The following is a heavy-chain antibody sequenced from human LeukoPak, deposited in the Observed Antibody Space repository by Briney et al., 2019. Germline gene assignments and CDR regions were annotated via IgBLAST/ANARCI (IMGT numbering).Heavy chain of an antibody. D-gene: IGHD3-10*01. CDR3: ASLGSWRDGFDV. J-gene: IGHJ3*01. CDR2: ISWNSGSI. Sequence: PGGSLRLSCAASGFTFDDYAMHWVRQAPGKGLEWVSGISWNSGSIGYADSVKGRFTISRDNAKNSLYLQMSSLRADDTALYYCASLGSWRDGFDVWGQGTMVTVSS. CDR1: GFTFDDYA. V-gene: IGHV3-9*01.